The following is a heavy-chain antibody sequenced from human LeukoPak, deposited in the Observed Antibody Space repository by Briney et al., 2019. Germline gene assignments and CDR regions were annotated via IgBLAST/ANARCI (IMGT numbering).Heavy chain of an antibody. V-gene: IGHV4-34*01. Sequence: SETLSLTCAVYGGSFSYYFWGWIRQPPGKGLEWIGEINHSGRTYYNPSLKSRVTISVDTSKNQFSLNLSSVTAADTAVYYCATDVVVVPAAIHYGMDVWGQGTTVTVSS. D-gene: IGHD2-2*01. CDR3: ATDVVVVPAAIHYGMDV. CDR1: GGSFSYYF. CDR2: INHSGRT. J-gene: IGHJ6*02.